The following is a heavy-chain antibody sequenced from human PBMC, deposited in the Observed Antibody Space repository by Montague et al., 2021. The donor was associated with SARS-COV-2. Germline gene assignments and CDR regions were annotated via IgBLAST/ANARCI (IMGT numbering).Heavy chain of an antibody. Sequence: SETLSLTCAVYGGSFSGYYWSWIRQPPGKGLEWIGEINHSGSTNYNPSPKSRVTISVDTSKNQFSLKLSSVTAADTVVYYCARGLPITRFYYYYGMDVWGQGTTVTVSS. CDR2: INHSGST. D-gene: IGHD3-10*02. J-gene: IGHJ6*02. CDR3: ARGLPITRFYYYYGMDV. CDR1: GGSFSGYY. V-gene: IGHV4-34*01.